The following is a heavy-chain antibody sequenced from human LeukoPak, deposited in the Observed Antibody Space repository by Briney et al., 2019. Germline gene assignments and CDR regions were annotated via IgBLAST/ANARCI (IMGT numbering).Heavy chain of an antibody. CDR1: GGSISSGGYY. CDR3: ASTWANIVVVPAAHDAFDI. CDR2: IYHSGST. V-gene: IGHV4-30-2*01. D-gene: IGHD2-2*01. Sequence: SQTLSLTCTVSGGSISSGGYYWSWIRQPPGKGLEWIGYIYHSGSTYYNPSLKSRVTISVDRSKNQFSLKLSSVTAADTAVYYCASTWANIVVVPAAHDAFDIWGQGTMVTVSS. J-gene: IGHJ3*02.